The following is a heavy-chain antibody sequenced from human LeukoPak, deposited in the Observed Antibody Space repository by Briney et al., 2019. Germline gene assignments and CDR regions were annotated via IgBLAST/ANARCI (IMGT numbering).Heavy chain of an antibody. J-gene: IGHJ4*02. D-gene: IGHD3-10*01. V-gene: IGHV1-8*01. CDR3: APFQFGEPLGE. CDR1: GYTFTSYD. CDR2: MNPNSVNT. Sequence: ASVKVSCKASGYTFTSYDINWVRQATGQGLEWMGWMNPNSVNTGYAQKFQGRVAMTRNTSITTAYMELSSLRSEDTAVYYCAPFQFGEPLGEWGQGTLVTVSS.